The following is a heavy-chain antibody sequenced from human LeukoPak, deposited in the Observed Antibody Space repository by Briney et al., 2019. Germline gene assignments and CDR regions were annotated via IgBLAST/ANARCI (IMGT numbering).Heavy chain of an antibody. V-gene: IGHV4-34*01. CDR3: ARGHRRSVAGTLDY. J-gene: IGHJ4*02. CDR1: GGSFSGYY. D-gene: IGHD6-19*01. CDR2: INHSGST. Sequence: PSETLSLTCAVYGGSFSGYYWSWIRQPPGKGLEWIGEINHSGSTNYNPSLKSRVTISVDTSKNQFSLKLSSVTAADTAVYYCARGHRRSVAGTLDYWGQGTLVTVSS.